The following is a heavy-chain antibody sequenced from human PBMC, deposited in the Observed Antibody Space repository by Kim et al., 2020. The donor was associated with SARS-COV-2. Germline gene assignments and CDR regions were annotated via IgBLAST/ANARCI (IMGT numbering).Heavy chain of an antibody. V-gene: IGHV4-61*02. J-gene: IGHJ5*02. CDR3: ACDVCTSTLCYNWFDP. D-gene: IGHD2-2*01. Sequence: SETLSLTCTVSGGSISSGSYYWSWIRQPAGKGLEWIGRIYTSRSTNYNPSLKSRVTRSVDTTKNQFSLKLSSVTAADTAVYYCACDVCTSTLCYNWFDPWGHGTLVTVSS. CDR2: IYTSRST. CDR1: GGSISSGSYY.